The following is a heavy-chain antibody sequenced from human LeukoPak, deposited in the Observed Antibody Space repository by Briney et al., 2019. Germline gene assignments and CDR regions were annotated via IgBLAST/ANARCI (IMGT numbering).Heavy chain of an antibody. CDR3: ARDSLYYYDSSGYYYIHHFDY. CDR2: ISSSSSYI. V-gene: IGHV3-21*01. Sequence: GGSLRLSCAASGFTFSSYSMNWVRQAPGKGLEWVSSISSSSSYIYYADSVKGRFTISRDNAKNSLYLQMNSLRAEDTAVYYCARDSLYYYDSSGYYYIHHFDYWGQGTLVTVSS. CDR1: GFTFSSYS. J-gene: IGHJ4*02. D-gene: IGHD3-22*01.